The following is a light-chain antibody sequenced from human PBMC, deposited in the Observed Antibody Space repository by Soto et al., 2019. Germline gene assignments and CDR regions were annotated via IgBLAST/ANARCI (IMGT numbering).Light chain of an antibody. CDR2: GAS. CDR1: QSLSSN. Sequence: EIVMTQSPATLSVSLGERATLSCRASQSLSSNLAWYRQKPGQAPRLLIYGASTRATGIPARFSGSGSGTEFTLTISSLQSEDFAVYFCQQYNNWPLTFGGGTKVDI. V-gene: IGKV3-15*01. CDR3: QQYNNWPLT. J-gene: IGKJ4*01.